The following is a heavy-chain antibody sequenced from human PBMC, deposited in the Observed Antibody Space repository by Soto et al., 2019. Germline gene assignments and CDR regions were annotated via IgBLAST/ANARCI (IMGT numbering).Heavy chain of an antibody. D-gene: IGHD2-21*01. V-gene: IGHV4-59*01. CDR1: GGSISSYY. CDR3: ERGSHIDRSIEY. CDR2: IYYSGST. J-gene: IGHJ4*02. Sequence: PSETLSLTCTVSGGSISSYYWSWIRQPPGKGLEWIGYIYYSGSTNYNPSLKSRVTISVDTSKNQFSLKLSSVTAADTAVYYCERGSHIDRSIEYWGQGTRVTVSS.